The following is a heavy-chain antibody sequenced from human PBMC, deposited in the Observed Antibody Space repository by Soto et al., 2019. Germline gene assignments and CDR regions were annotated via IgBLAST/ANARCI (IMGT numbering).Heavy chain of an antibody. Sequence: QVQLQESGPGLVKPSQTLSLTCTVSGGSISSGDYFWSWVRQPPGKGLEWIGYTYYNGSTYYNPSLKSRVTISVDTSKNQFSLELSSVTAADTAVYYCAMGAWSGYSFDYWGQGTLVTVSS. J-gene: IGHJ4*02. V-gene: IGHV4-30-4*01. CDR2: TYYNGST. CDR1: GGSISSGDYF. CDR3: AMGAWSGYSFDY. D-gene: IGHD3-3*01.